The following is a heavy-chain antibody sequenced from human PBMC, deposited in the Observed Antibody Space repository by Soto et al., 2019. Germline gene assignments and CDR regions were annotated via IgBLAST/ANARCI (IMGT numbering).Heavy chain of an antibody. CDR1: GGSISSSSYY. V-gene: IGHV4-39*01. Sequence: PSETLSLTCTVSGGSISSSSYYWGWIRQPPGKGLEWIGSIYYSGSTYYNPSLKSRVTISVDTSKNQFSLKLSSVTAADTAVYYCARPHLAVAGTWTYYYYGMDVWGQGTTVTVSS. J-gene: IGHJ6*02. CDR3: ARPHLAVAGTWTYYYYGMDV. D-gene: IGHD6-19*01. CDR2: IYYSGST.